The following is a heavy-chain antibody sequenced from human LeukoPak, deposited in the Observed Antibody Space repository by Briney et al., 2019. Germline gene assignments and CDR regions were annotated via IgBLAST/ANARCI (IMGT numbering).Heavy chain of an antibody. Sequence: GGSLRLSCAASGFTFSNYGIHWVRQAPGKGLEWVAYILYDGSKTYYADSVKGRFTISRDNSKNTLYLQMDSLRVEDMAVYCCTQWELSTLLDYWGQGTLVTVSS. CDR2: ILYDGSKT. CDR1: GFTFSNYG. J-gene: IGHJ4*02. D-gene: IGHD1-26*01. CDR3: TQWELSTLLDY. V-gene: IGHV3-30*02.